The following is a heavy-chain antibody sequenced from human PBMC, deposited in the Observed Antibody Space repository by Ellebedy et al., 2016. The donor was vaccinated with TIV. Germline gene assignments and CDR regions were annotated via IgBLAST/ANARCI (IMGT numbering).Heavy chain of an antibody. J-gene: IGHJ4*02. V-gene: IGHV3-30*02. CDR1: GFTFSAYG. Sequence: PGGSLRLSCAASGFTFSAYGMHRVRQAPGKGLEWVTYIRYDGSNKYYADSVKGRFTISRDNSKNTLFLAMNSLKAEDTAIYDCAGLWFGDSPRDNSDYWGRGTLVTVSS. CDR3: AGLWFGDSPRDNSDY. D-gene: IGHD3-10*01. CDR2: IRYDGSNK.